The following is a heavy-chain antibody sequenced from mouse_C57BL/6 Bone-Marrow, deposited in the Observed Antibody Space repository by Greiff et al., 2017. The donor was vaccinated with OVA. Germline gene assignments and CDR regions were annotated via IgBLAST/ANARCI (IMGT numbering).Heavy chain of an antibody. V-gene: IGHV1-82*01. CDR2: IYPGDGDT. Sequence: VQLQQSGPELVKPGASVKISCKASGYAFSSSWMNWVKQRPGKGLEWIGRIYPGDGDTNYNGKFKGKATLTADKSSSTAYMQLSSLTSEDSAVYYCARARWSLFAYWGQGTLVTVSA. CDR1: GYAFSSSW. J-gene: IGHJ3*01. D-gene: IGHD2-3*01. CDR3: ARARWSLFAY.